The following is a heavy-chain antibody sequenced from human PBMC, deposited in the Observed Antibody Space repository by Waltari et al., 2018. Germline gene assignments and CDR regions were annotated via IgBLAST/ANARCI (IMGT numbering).Heavy chain of an antibody. CDR3: ASDRGVGLYLDN. Sequence: QVQLQESVPGLLHPSGTLSLTCDVSGVPISSNYWWSWVRQSPDKGLEWIGQIHHSGRIIYNPSLKSRVTISEDTSKNQFSLKVNAVTAADTAVYYCASDRGVGLYLDNWGQGTLVSVSS. V-gene: IGHV4-4*02. CDR1: GVPISSNYW. J-gene: IGHJ4*02. D-gene: IGHD2-8*02. CDR2: IHHSGRI.